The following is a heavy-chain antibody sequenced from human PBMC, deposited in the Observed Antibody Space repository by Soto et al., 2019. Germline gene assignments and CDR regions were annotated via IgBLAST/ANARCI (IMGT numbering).Heavy chain of an antibody. D-gene: IGHD2-2*02. V-gene: IGHV1-18*01. CDR1: GYTFTSYG. CDR2: ISAYNGNT. Sequence: ASVKVSCKASGYTFTSYGISWVRQAPGQGLEWMGWISAYNGNTNYAQKLQGRVTTTTDTSTSTAYMELRSLRSDDTAVYYCARARGNQLLYGNWFDPWGQGTLVTVSS. CDR3: ARARGNQLLYGNWFDP. J-gene: IGHJ5*02.